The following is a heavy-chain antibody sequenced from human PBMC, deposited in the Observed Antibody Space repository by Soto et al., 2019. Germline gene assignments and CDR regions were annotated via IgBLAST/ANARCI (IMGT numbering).Heavy chain of an antibody. V-gene: IGHV4-59*12. Sequence: SETLSLTCTGSGGSISSYYWSWIRQPPGKGLEWIGCIYYSGSTNYNPSLKSRVTISVDTSKNQFSLKLSSVTAADTAVYYCARGRAPTTVVTGRGAFDIWGQGTMVTVSS. CDR3: ARGRAPTTVVTGRGAFDI. CDR1: GGSISSYY. D-gene: IGHD4-17*01. CDR2: IYYSGST. J-gene: IGHJ3*02.